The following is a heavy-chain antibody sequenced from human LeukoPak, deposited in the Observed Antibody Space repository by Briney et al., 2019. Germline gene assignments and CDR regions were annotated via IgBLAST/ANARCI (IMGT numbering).Heavy chain of an antibody. J-gene: IGHJ4*02. D-gene: IGHD3-10*01. V-gene: IGHV3-23*01. CDR2: ISGSGGSA. CDR3: AKDRGQWFGFDY. CDR1: GFTFSSYA. Sequence: GGSLRLSCAASGFTFSSYAMRWVRQAPGKGLEWVSAISGSGGSAYYADSVKGRSTISRDNSKNTLYLQVNSLRAEDTAVYYCAKDRGQWFGFDYWGQGTLVTVSS.